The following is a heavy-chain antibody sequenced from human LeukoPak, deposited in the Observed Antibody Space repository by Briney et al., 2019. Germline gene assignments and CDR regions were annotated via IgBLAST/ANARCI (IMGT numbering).Heavy chain of an antibody. CDR2: IKQDGSEK. Sequence: PGGSLRLSCAASGFTFSSYWMSWVRQAPGKGLEWVANIKQDGSEKHYVDSVKGRFTISRDNAKNSLYLQMNSLRAEDTAVYYCARGDITMIVVLGYYIDYWGQGTLVTVSS. D-gene: IGHD3-22*01. CDR3: ARGDITMIVVLGYYIDY. V-gene: IGHV3-7*01. J-gene: IGHJ4*02. CDR1: GFTFSSYW.